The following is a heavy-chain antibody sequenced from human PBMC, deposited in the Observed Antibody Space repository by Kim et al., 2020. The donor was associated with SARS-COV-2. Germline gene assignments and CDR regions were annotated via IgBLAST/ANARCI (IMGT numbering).Heavy chain of an antibody. CDR1: GFTFSSYW. CDR2: IKQDGSEK. Sequence: GGSLRLSCAASGFTFSSYWMSWVRQAPGKGLEWVANIKQDGSEKYYVDSAKGRFTISRDNAKNSLYLQMNSLRAEDTAVYYCARDSGYSSSGNPTVYYYYGMDVWGQGTTVTVSS. J-gene: IGHJ6*02. V-gene: IGHV3-7*03. D-gene: IGHD6-13*01. CDR3: ARDSGYSSSGNPTVYYYYGMDV.